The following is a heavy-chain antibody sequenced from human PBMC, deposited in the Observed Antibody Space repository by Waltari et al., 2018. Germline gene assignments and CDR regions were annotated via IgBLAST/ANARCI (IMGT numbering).Heavy chain of an antibody. CDR2: ISAYNGNT. J-gene: IGHJ4*02. CDR3: ARLSGSGGSCYSGCYFDY. V-gene: IGHV1-18*01. D-gene: IGHD2-15*01. Sequence: QVQLVQSGAEVKKPGASVKVSCKASGYTFTSYGISWVRQAPGQGLEWMGWISAYNGNTNYAQKLQGRVTMTTDTSTSTAYMELRSLRSDDTAVYYCARLSGSGGSCYSGCYFDYWGQGTLVTVSS. CDR1: GYTFTSYG.